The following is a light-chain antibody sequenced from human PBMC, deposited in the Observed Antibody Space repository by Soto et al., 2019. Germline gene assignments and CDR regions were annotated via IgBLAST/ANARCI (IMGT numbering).Light chain of an antibody. CDR2: GVT. CDR1: SSDVGVHNF. J-gene: IGLJ3*02. Sequence: QAVVTQPASVSGSPGQSISISCTGTSSDVGVHNFVSWYQHHPGKAPKVLIYGVTNRPSGVSNRFSGSKSGNTASLTISGLQAEDEADYYCCSYTTTYTWVFGGGTKLTVL. CDR3: CSYTTTYTWV. V-gene: IGLV2-14*01.